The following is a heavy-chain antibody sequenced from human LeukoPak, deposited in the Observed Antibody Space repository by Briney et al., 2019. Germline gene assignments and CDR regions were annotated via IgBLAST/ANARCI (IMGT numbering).Heavy chain of an antibody. V-gene: IGHV4-34*01. Sequence: SETLSLTCAVYGASSSGYYWSWIRQPPGEGLQWIGEITHSGSTSYNQSLKSRVTRSVDTSKSQFSLKLNSVTAADTAVYYCAREYGRWQQSGGYYFDYWGQETLVTVSS. D-gene: IGHD3-10*01. J-gene: IGHJ4*02. CDR1: GASSSGYY. CDR3: AREYGRWQQSGGYYFDY. CDR2: ITHSGST.